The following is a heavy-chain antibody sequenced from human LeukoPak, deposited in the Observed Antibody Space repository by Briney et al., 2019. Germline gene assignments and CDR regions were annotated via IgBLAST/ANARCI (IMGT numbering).Heavy chain of an antibody. D-gene: IGHD6-19*01. CDR2: IYTSGST. V-gene: IGHV4-4*07. CDR3: ARVFSSGWYYFDY. J-gene: IGHJ4*02. CDR1: GYSISSGYY. Sequence: SETLSLTCAVSGYSISSGYYWGWIRQPAGKGLEWIGRIYTSGSTNYNPSLKSRVTMSVDTSKNQFSLKLSSVTAADTAVYYCARVFSSGWYYFDYWGQGTLVTVSS.